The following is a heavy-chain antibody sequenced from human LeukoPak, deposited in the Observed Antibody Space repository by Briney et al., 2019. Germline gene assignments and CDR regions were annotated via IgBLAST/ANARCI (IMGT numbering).Heavy chain of an antibody. V-gene: IGHV4-34*01. J-gene: IGHJ4*02. CDR2: INHSGST. CDR1: GGSFSGYS. CDR3: ARGAHPDYFDY. Sequence: SETLSLTCAVSGGSFSGYSWGWVRQPPGKGLEWIGEINHSGSTNYNPSLKSRVTISVDTSKNQFSLKLSSVTAADTAVYYCARGAHPDYFDYWGQGTLVTVSS.